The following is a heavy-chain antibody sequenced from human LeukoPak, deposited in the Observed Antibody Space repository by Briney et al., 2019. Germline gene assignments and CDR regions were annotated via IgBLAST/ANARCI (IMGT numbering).Heavy chain of an antibody. CDR1: GGSFSGYY. V-gene: IGHV4-34*01. D-gene: IGHD5-18*01. Sequence: PSETLPLTCAVYGGSFSGYYWSWIRQPPGKGLEWIGEINHSGSTNYNPSLKSRVTISVDTSKNQFSLKLSSVTAADTAVYYCATLRPVDTAMARFDPWGQGTLVTVSS. J-gene: IGHJ5*02. CDR3: ATLRPVDTAMARFDP. CDR2: INHSGST.